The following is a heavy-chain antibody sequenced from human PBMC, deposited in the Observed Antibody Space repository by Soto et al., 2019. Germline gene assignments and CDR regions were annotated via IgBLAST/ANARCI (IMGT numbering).Heavy chain of an antibody. D-gene: IGHD2-15*01. J-gene: IGHJ4*02. CDR2: ITGSGGST. V-gene: IGHV3-23*01. CDR3: AKGSASARPYYFDY. Sequence: GGSLRLSCAASGFTFSSYAMSWVRQAPGEGLEWVSAITGSGGSTYYADSVKGRFTISRDNSKNTLYLQMNSLRAEDTALYYCAKGSASARPYYFDYWGQGALVTVSS. CDR1: GFTFSSYA.